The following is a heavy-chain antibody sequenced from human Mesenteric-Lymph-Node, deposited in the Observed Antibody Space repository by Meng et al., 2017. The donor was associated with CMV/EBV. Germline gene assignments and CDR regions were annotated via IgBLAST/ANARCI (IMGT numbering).Heavy chain of an antibody. CDR3: VTEANCIGGNWFDS. J-gene: IGHJ5*01. V-gene: IGHV1-18*01. D-gene: IGHD2-21*01. Sequence: ASGYTFSSQGINWVRQAPGQGLEWMGWISACNGYKSSAEKFQGRLTMTTDTSATTAYMELRSLRSDDTAVYYCVTEANCIGGNWFDSWGQGTLVTVSS. CDR1: GYTFSSQG. CDR2: ISACNGYK.